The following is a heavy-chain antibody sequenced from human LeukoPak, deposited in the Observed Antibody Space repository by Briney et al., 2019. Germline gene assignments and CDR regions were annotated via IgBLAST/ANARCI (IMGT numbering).Heavy chain of an antibody. D-gene: IGHD3-22*01. CDR2: IYTSGVT. V-gene: IGHV4-4*07. Sequence: SETLSLTCTVSGGSISSYYWSWIRQPAGKGLEWIGRIYTSGVTNYNPSLKSRVTMSVDTSKNQFSLKLSSVTAADTAVYYCAREWTSGDGSGYPYYFDYWGPGTLVTVSS. CDR1: GGSISSYY. J-gene: IGHJ4*02. CDR3: AREWTSGDGSGYPYYFDY.